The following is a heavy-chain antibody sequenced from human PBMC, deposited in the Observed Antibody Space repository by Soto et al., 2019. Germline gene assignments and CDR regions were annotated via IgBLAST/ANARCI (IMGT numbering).Heavy chain of an antibody. CDR3: ARGYGGPIGWFDP. Sequence: QVQLVQSGAEVKKPGASVKVSCKASGYTFTSYAMHWVRKAPGQRLEWMGWINAGNGNTKYSQKYQGRVTITRDTSANTAYMELSSLRSEDTAVYYCARGYGGPIGWFDPWGQGSLVTVSS. V-gene: IGHV1-3*01. J-gene: IGHJ5*02. D-gene: IGHD3-16*01. CDR2: INAGNGNT. CDR1: GYTFTSYA.